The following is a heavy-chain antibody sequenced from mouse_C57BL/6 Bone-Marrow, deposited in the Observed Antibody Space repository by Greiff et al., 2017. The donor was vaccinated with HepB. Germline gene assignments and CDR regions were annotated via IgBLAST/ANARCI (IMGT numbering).Heavy chain of an antibody. J-gene: IGHJ1*03. Sequence: EVQRVESGPGLVKPSQSLSLSCSVTGYSITSGYYWNWIRQLPGNKLEWMGYIPYGGSNNYNQSLKNRITLTLDTSTSQVFLKLSCLTTEDTATYYCASPPYYGSIYWYFDVWGTGTTVTVSS. CDR1: GYSITSGYY. CDR2: IPYGGSN. V-gene: IGHV3-6*01. D-gene: IGHD1-1*01. CDR3: ASPPYYGSIYWYFDV.